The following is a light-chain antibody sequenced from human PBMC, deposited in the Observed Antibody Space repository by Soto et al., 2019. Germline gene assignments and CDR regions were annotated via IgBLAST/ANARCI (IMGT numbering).Light chain of an antibody. Sequence: EIVLTHSPATLSLSPGERATLSCRASQSVSSYLAWYQQKPGQAPRLLIYDASNRATDIPTRFSGSGSGTDFTLTISILEPEDSAVYYCQQRSNWPPAWTFGQGTKV. CDR2: DAS. CDR3: QQRSNWPPAWT. J-gene: IGKJ1*01. V-gene: IGKV3-11*01. CDR1: QSVSSY.